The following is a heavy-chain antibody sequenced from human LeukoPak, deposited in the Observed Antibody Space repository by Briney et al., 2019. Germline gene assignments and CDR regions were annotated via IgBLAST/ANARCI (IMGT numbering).Heavy chain of an antibody. CDR1: GFTFSSYG. V-gene: IGHV3-30*03. CDR2: ISYDGSNK. CDR3: ARAGKLRFLERRNNYFDY. D-gene: IGHD3-3*01. J-gene: IGHJ4*02. Sequence: GGSLRLSCAASGFTFSSYGMHWVRQAPGKGLEWVAVISYDGSNKYYADSVKGRFTISRDNSKNTLYLQMNSLRAEDTAVYYCARAGKLRFLERRNNYFDYWGQGTLVTVSS.